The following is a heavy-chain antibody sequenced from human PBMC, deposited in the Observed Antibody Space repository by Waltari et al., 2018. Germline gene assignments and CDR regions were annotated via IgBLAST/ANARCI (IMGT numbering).Heavy chain of an antibody. J-gene: IGHJ4*02. V-gene: IGHV3-48*03. CDR3: ARDLAAAPDY. CDR1: GFTFSSYE. Sequence: EVQLVESGGGLVQPGGSLRLSCAASGFTFSSYEMNWGRQAHGKGLEWVSYSSSSGSTIYYADSVKGRFTISRDNAKNSLYLQMNSLRAEDTAVYYCARDLAAAPDYWGQGTLVTVSS. CDR2: SSSSGSTI. D-gene: IGHD6-13*01.